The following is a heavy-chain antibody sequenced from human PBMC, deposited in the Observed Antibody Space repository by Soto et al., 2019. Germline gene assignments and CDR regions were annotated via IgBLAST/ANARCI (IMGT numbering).Heavy chain of an antibody. J-gene: IGHJ6*02. D-gene: IGHD3-3*01. CDR2: ISGSGGST. V-gene: IGHV3-23*01. CDR1: GFTFSSYA. Sequence: GRSLRLSCAASGFTFSSYAMSWVRQAPGKGLEWVSAISGSGGSTYYADSVKGRFTISRDNSKNTLYLQMNSLRAEDTAVYYCPRGVGRFLSSEQADVWGQGTTVTVSS. CDR3: PRGVGRFLSSEQADV.